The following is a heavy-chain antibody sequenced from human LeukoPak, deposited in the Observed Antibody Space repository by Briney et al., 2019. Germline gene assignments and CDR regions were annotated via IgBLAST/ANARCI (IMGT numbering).Heavy chain of an antibody. CDR3: ALFYYDSSGYYSFDY. J-gene: IGHJ4*02. Sequence: GASVKVSCKASGYTFTSYSISWVRQAPGQGLECMGWISAYNGNTNYAQKLQGRVTMTTDTSTSTAYMELRSLRSDDTAVYYCALFYYDSSGYYSFDYWGQGTLVTVSS. V-gene: IGHV1-18*01. D-gene: IGHD3-22*01. CDR2: ISAYNGNT. CDR1: GYTFTSYS.